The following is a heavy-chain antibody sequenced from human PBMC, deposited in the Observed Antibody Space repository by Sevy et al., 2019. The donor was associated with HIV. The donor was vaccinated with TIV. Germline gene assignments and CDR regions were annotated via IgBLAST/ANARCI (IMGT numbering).Heavy chain of an antibody. CDR2: ISGSGGST. J-gene: IGHJ5*02. Sequence: GGSLRLSCAASGFTFSSYAMSWVRQAPGKGLEWVSAISGSGGSTYYADSVKGRFTISRDNSKNTLYLQMNSLRAEDTAVYYCVKLGKRRYYGSGSYYTGNWFDPWGQGTLVTVSS. D-gene: IGHD3-10*01. CDR1: GFTFSSYA. CDR3: VKLGKRRYYGSGSYYTGNWFDP. V-gene: IGHV3-23*01.